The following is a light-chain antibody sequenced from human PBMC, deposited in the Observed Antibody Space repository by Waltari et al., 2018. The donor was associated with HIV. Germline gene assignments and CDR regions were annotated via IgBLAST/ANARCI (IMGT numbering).Light chain of an antibody. J-gene: IGLJ2*01. CDR2: DLN. V-gene: IGLV2-11*01. Sequence: QSALTQPRSVSGSPGQSVTISCTGTSSDVGLYKYVSWYQQHPGKVPKLLIYDLNDRPAGVPDLVAGSKSGTTASLTISGLQAEYEAFYYCCSYAGSYTLIFGGGTKLTVL. CDR3: CSYAGSYTLI. CDR1: SSDVGLYKY.